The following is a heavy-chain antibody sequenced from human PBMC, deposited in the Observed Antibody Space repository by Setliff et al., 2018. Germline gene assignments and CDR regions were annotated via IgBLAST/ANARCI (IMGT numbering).Heavy chain of an antibody. Sequence: SETLSLTCNVSGASISSGSHYWSWIRQSAGEKPTWIGHVYSTGSTNYNPSFESRVSISVDKSNNQFSLEMTSVTAADTAMYYCVRDRYGRNSDGSGVYNWFDSWGQGILVTVSS. CDR3: VRDRYGRNSDGSGVYNWFDS. CDR2: VYSTGST. D-gene: IGHD2-15*01. CDR1: GASISSGSHY. V-gene: IGHV4-61*09. J-gene: IGHJ5*01.